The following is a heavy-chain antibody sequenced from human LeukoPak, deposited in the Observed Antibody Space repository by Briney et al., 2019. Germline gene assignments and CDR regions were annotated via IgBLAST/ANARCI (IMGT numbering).Heavy chain of an antibody. CDR1: GFTFSSYG. CDR3: ARGSESIVGAPAEIDY. D-gene: IGHD1-26*01. V-gene: IGHV3-66*01. J-gene: IGHJ4*02. Sequence: GGSLRLSCAASGFTFSSYGMSWVRQAPEKGLEWVSVIYSGGSTYYADSVKGRFTISRDNSKNTLYLQMNSLRAEDTAVYYCARGSESIVGAPAEIDYWGQGTLVTVSS. CDR2: IYSGGST.